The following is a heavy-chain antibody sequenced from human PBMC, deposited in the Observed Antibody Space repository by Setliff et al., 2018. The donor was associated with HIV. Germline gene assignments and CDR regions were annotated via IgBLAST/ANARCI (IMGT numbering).Heavy chain of an antibody. D-gene: IGHD3-10*01. V-gene: IGHV4-34*01. J-gene: IGHJ4*02. Sequence: SETLSLTCAVYGGSFNGHYWAWIRQSPGKGLEWIGEINHNGLTTYNPALTGRVIMSVETSKNQFSLKLTSVTAADTAVYFCASGSMIYYGSGTYYWHRWYFNYWGQGTRVTVSS. CDR1: GGSFNGHY. CDR2: INHNGLT. CDR3: ASGSMIYYGSGTYYWHRWYFNY.